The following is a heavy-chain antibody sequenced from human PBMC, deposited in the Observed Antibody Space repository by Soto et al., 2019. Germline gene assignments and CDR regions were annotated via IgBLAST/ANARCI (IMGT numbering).Heavy chain of an antibody. CDR1: GFSLTSGVVG. J-gene: IGHJ6*02. Sequence: QITLKESGPTLVKPTQTLTLTCTFSGFSLTSGVVGVGWIRQPPGEALEWLALVYWNDEQYYNPSLRKRHTITRDTSKNQVVLTMTNMDHVDTATYYCAHRLPGPSGYDVWGQGTTVTVSS. CDR3: AHRLPGPSGYDV. V-gene: IGHV2-5*01. CDR2: VYWNDEQ. D-gene: IGHD6-13*01.